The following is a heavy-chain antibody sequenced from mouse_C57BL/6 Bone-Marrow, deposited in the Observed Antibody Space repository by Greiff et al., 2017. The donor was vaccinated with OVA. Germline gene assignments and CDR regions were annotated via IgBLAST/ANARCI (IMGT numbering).Heavy chain of an antibody. D-gene: IGHD1-1*01. CDR3: ARPHYYGSSWFAY. Sequence: EVMLVESGGGLVKPGGSLKLSCAASGFTFSDYGMHWVRQAPEKGLEWVAYISSGSSTIYYADTVKGRFTISRDNAKNTLFLQMTSLRSEDTAMYYCARPHYYGSSWFAYGGQGTLVTVSA. V-gene: IGHV5-17*01. J-gene: IGHJ3*01. CDR1: GFTFSDYG. CDR2: ISSGSSTI.